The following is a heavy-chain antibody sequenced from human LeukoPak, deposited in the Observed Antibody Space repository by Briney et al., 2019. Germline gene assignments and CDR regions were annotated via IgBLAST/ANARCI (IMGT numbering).Heavy chain of an antibody. J-gene: IGHJ6*03. Sequence: GGSLRLSCAASGFTFSSYGMSWVRQAPGKGLEWVSAISGSGGSTYYADSVKGRFTISRDKSKNTLYLQMNSLRAEDTAVYYCARGKTGSYYSRSYYMDVWGKGTTVTISS. V-gene: IGHV3-23*01. D-gene: IGHD3-10*01. CDR1: GFTFSSYG. CDR3: ARGKTGSYYSRSYYMDV. CDR2: ISGSGGST.